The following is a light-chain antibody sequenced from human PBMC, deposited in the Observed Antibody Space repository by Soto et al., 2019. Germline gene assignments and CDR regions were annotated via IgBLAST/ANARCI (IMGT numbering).Light chain of an antibody. V-gene: IGLV3-21*01. Sequence: SYELTQPPSVSVAPGQTARITCGGNNIGSKSVHWYQQKPGQAPVLLIYYDTGRPSGTPERISGSNSGNTATLTLSRVEAGDEADYYCQVWDSGSDHVVFGGGTKLTVL. CDR3: QVWDSGSDHVV. CDR1: NIGSKS. J-gene: IGLJ3*02. CDR2: YDT.